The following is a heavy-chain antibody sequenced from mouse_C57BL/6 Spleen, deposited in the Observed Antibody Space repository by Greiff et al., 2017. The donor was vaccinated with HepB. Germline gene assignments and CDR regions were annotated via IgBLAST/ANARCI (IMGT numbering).Heavy chain of an antibody. CDR2: IRLKSDNYAT. V-gene: IGHV6-3*01. CDR1: GFTFSNYW. Sequence: EVKVEESGGGLVQPGGSMKLSCVASGFTFSNYWMNWVRQSPEKGLEWVAQIRLKSDNYATHYAESVKGRFTISRDDSKSSVYLQMNNLRAEDTGIYYCTGAHYFDYWGQGTTLTVSS. J-gene: IGHJ2*01. CDR3: TGAHYFDY.